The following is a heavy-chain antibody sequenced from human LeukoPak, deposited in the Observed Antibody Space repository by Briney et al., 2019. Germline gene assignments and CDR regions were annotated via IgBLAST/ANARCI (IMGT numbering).Heavy chain of an antibody. J-gene: IGHJ3*02. CDR1: GGSISSSSYY. Sequence: PSETLSLTCTVSGGSISSSSYYWGWIRQPPGKGLEWIGSIYYSGSTYYNPSLKSRVTISVDTSKNQFSLKLSSVTAADTAVYYCARVPLEEAAAAYAFDIWGQGTMVTVSS. D-gene: IGHD6-13*01. CDR2: IYYSGST. V-gene: IGHV4-39*07. CDR3: ARVPLEEAAAAYAFDI.